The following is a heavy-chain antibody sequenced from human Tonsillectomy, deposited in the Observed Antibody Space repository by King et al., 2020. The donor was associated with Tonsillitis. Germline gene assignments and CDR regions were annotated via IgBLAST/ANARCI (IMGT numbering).Heavy chain of an antibody. CDR3: ARVVDYDYVWGSYRPPFDY. CDR1: GFTFSIYW. D-gene: IGHD3-16*02. Sequence: VQLVESGGGLVQPGGSLRLSCAASGFTFSIYWMSWVRQAPGKGLEWVANIKQDGSEKYYVDSVKGRFTISRDNAKNSLYLQMNSLRAEDTAVYYCARVVDYDYVWGSYRPPFDYWGQGPLVTVSS. J-gene: IGHJ4*02. V-gene: IGHV3-7*01. CDR2: IKQDGSEK.